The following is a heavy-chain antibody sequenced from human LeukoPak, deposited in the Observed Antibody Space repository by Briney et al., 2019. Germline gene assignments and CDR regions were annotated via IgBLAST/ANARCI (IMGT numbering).Heavy chain of an antibody. Sequence: GGSLRLSCSASGFIFSDYYMNWFRQAPGKGLEWLSYITTDDDTIYSAGSVKGRFTISRDNAKNSLYLQMNSLRAEDTAVYYCARLNMIPYYYGMDVWGQGTTVTVSS. V-gene: IGHV3-11*01. CDR3: ARLNMIPYYYGMDV. J-gene: IGHJ6*02. CDR2: ITTDDDTI. D-gene: IGHD3-22*01. CDR1: GFIFSDYY.